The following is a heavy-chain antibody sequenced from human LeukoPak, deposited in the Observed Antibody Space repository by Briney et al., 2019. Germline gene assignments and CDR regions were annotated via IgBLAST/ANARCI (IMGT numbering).Heavy chain of an antibody. D-gene: IGHD3-16*01. J-gene: IGHJ4*02. CDR2: IWNAGTNT. CDR3: VGDTPPGGDFYLDY. Sequence: GGSLRLSCAASGFSFSTYGMHWVRQAPGKGLEWVALIWNAGTNTYYADSVKGRFTISRDNSKNALYLQMNSLRAEDTAVYYCVGDTPPGGDFYLDYWGQGTLVIVSS. CDR1: GFSFSTYG. V-gene: IGHV3-33*01.